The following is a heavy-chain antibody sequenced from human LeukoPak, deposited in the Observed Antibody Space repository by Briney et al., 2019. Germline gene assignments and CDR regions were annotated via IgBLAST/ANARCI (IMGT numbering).Heavy chain of an antibody. Sequence: SETLSLTCAVYGGSFSGYYWSWIRHPPGKGLEWIGEINHSGSTNYNPSLKSRVTISVDTSKNQFSLKLSSVTAADTAVYYCARISRNYYDSSGIDYWGQGTLVTVSS. CDR2: INHSGST. D-gene: IGHD3-22*01. CDR3: ARISRNYYDSSGIDY. J-gene: IGHJ4*02. V-gene: IGHV4-34*01. CDR1: GGSFSGYY.